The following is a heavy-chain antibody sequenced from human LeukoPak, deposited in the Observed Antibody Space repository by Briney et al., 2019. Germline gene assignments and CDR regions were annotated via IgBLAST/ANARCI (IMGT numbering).Heavy chain of an antibody. V-gene: IGHV4-39*07. Sequence: KPSETLSLTCTVSGGSISSSSYYWGWIRQPPGKGLEWIGSIYYSGSTYYNPSLKSRVTISVDTSKNQFSLKLSSVTAADTAVYYCARARRLYYDFWSGYYRDYFDYRGQGSLVTVSS. CDR1: GGSISSSSYY. J-gene: IGHJ4*02. D-gene: IGHD3-3*01. CDR2: IYYSGST. CDR3: ARARRLYYDFWSGYYRDYFDY.